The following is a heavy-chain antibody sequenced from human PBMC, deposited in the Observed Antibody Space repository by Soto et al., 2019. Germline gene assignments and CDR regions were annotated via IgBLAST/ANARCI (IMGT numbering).Heavy chain of an antibody. V-gene: IGHV1-69*01. CDR1: GGTFSTYS. J-gene: IGHJ5*02. CDR2: IIPLFGTT. Sequence: QMQLVQSGAEVRMPGSSVKVSCKASGGTFSTYSINWVRQAPGQGLEWMGGIIPLFGTTNYEQKFKGRVTITADESTSTAYMELSSLRAEDAAVYYCARGATHGSSWYFWFDPWGQGTLVTVSS. D-gene: IGHD6-13*01. CDR3: ARGATHGSSWYFWFDP.